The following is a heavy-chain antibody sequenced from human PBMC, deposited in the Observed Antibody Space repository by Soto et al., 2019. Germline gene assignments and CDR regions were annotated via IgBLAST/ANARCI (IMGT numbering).Heavy chain of an antibody. J-gene: IGHJ5*02. CDR3: AGSIRDGSGSPRTWFDP. CDR2: IYYSGSS. CDR1: GGSISSSSYY. D-gene: IGHD3-10*01. V-gene: IGHV4-39*01. Sequence: SETLSLTCNVSGGSISSSSYYWGWIRQPPGKGLEWIGSIYYSGSSYYNPSLKSRVTISVDTSKNQFSLKLSSVTAADAAVYYCAGSIRDGSGSPRTWFDPWGQGTLVTVSS.